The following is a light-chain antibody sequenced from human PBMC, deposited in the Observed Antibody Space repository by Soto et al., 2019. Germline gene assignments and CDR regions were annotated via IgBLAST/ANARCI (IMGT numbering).Light chain of an antibody. CDR2: KAS. J-gene: IGKJ1*01. CDR3: QQYNSYSL. Sequence: DIQMTQSPSTLSASVGDRVTITCRASQSISSWLAWYQQKPGKAPKLQIYKASSLESGVPSRFSGSGSGTEFTLTISSLQPDDFATYYCQQYNSYSLFGQGTKVEIK. CDR1: QSISSW. V-gene: IGKV1-5*03.